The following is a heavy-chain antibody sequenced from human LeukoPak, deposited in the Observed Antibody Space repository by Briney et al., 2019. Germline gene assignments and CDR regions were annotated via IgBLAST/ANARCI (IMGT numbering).Heavy chain of an antibody. D-gene: IGHD3-22*01. Sequence: VASVKVSCKASGYTFTSYGISWVRQAPGQGLEWMGWISAYNGNTNYAQKLQGRVTMTTDTSTSTAYMELRSLRSDDTAVYYCARALYYYDSSGYRQTMNWFDPWGQGTLVTVSS. J-gene: IGHJ5*02. CDR3: ARALYYYDSSGYRQTMNWFDP. V-gene: IGHV1-18*01. CDR1: GYTFTSYG. CDR2: ISAYNGNT.